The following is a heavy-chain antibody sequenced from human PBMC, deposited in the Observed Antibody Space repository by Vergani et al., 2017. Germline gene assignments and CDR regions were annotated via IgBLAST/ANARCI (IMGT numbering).Heavy chain of an antibody. J-gene: IGHJ3*02. CDR2: ISWNSGSI. Sequence: EVQLVESGGGLVQPGRSLRLSCAAFGFTFDDYAMHWVRQAPGKGLEWVSGISWNSGSIGYADSVKGRFTISRDNAKNFLYLQMNSLRAEDTALYYCAKALYSLRDAFDIWGQGTMVTVSS. D-gene: IGHD2-21*01. CDR1: GFTFDDYA. V-gene: IGHV3-9*01. CDR3: AKALYSLRDAFDI.